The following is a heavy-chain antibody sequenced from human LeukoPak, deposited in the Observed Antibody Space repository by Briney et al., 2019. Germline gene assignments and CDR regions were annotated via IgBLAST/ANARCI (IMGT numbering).Heavy chain of an antibody. CDR3: ARDLVSRSNY. Sequence: GGSLRLSCAASGFTFSSYSMGWVRQSPGKGLEWVSSISSSGYYIYYADSVKGRFTISRDNAKNSLYLQMNSLRAEDTAVYYCARDLVSRSNYWGQGTPVTVSS. CDR2: ISSSGYYI. V-gene: IGHV3-21*01. D-gene: IGHD6-6*01. J-gene: IGHJ4*02. CDR1: GFTFSSYS.